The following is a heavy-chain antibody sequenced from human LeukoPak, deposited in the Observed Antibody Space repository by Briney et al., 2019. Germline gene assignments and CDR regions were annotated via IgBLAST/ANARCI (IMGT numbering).Heavy chain of an antibody. CDR3: ARDLYSLRYFDL. Sequence: PSQTLSLTCTVSGGSISSGDYYWSWIRQPPGKGLEWIGYIYYSGRTYYNPSLKSRVTISVDTSKNQFSLKLSSVTAADTAVYYCARDLYSLRYFDLWGRGTLVTVSS. V-gene: IGHV4-30-4*01. CDR1: GGSISSGDYY. D-gene: IGHD2-15*01. CDR2: IYYSGRT. J-gene: IGHJ2*01.